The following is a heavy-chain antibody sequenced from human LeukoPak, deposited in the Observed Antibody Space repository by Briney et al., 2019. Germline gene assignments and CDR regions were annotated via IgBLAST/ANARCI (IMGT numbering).Heavy chain of an antibody. CDR3: AREAGGYSYYYGMDV. CDR2: INSDGSST. J-gene: IGHJ6*02. Sequence: GGSLRLSCAASGFTFSSYWMHWVRQAPGKGLVWVPRINSDGSSTSYADSVKGRFTISRDNAKNTLYLQMNSLRAEDTAVYYCAREAGGYSYYYGMDVWGQGTTVTVSS. D-gene: IGHD5-18*01. CDR1: GFTFSSYW. V-gene: IGHV3-74*01.